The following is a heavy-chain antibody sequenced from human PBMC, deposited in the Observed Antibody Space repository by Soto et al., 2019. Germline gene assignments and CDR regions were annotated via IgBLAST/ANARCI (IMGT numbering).Heavy chain of an antibody. J-gene: IGHJ4*02. CDR2: IYPGASDI. V-gene: IGHV5-51*01. CDR3: ARQGTSRGSDYAAFDL. CDR1: GYTFIYFW. D-gene: IGHD3-10*01. Sequence: GESRKISCQASGYTFIYFWVAWVRQVPGKGLEWMGVIYPGASDIRYSPSFEGHVTISADKSTNTAYLQWSSLEAADTAIYYCARQGTSRGSDYAAFDLWGPGTLVTVSS.